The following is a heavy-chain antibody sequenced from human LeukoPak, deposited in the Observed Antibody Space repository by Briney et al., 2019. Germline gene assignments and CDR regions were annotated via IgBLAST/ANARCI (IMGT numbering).Heavy chain of an antibody. Sequence: PGGSRRLSCAASGFTFSTNWMNWYRQAPGKGLGGLGNINQDASEINYVDSVRGRFTISRDNAKNSLHLQMNSLRAEDTAVYYCATDRDNSDWQKRFDYWGQGTLVTVSS. V-gene: IGHV3-7*01. D-gene: IGHD2-21*02. J-gene: IGHJ4*02. CDR3: ATDRDNSDWQKRFDY. CDR1: GFTFSTNW. CDR2: INQDASEI.